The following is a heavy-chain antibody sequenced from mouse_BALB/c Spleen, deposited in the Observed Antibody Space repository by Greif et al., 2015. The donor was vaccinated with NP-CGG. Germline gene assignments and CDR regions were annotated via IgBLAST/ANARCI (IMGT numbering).Heavy chain of an antibody. V-gene: IGHV5-6-4*01. CDR2: ISSGGSYT. D-gene: IGHD2-1*01. Sequence: EVKLVESGGGLVKPGGSLKLSCAASGFTFSSYTMSWVRQTPEKRLGWVATISSGGSYTYYPDSVKGRFTISRDNAKNTLYLQMSSLKSEDTAMYYCTREGGGNYGAMDYWGQGTSVTVSS. CDR3: TREGGGNYGAMDY. CDR1: GFTFSSYT. J-gene: IGHJ4*01.